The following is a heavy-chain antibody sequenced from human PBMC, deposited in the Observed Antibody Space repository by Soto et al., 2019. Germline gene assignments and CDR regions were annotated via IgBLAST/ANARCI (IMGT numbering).Heavy chain of an antibody. CDR3: ASDAPYCSSTSCPNYGMDV. CDR2: IYYSGST. Sequence: QVQLQESGPGLVKPSQTLSLTCTVSGGSISSGGYYWSWIRQHPGKGLEWIGYIYYSGSTYYNPSLKSRVTISVDTSKNQFSLKLSSVTAADTAVCYCASDAPYCSSTSCPNYGMDVWGQGTTVTVS. D-gene: IGHD2-2*01. V-gene: IGHV4-31*03. J-gene: IGHJ6*02. CDR1: GGSISSGGYY.